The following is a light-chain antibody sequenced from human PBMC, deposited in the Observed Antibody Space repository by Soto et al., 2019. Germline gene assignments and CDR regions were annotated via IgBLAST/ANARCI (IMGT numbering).Light chain of an antibody. CDR1: QSISSW. V-gene: IGKV1-5*01. J-gene: IGKJ1*01. Sequence: DIQMTQSRSTLSASVGDRVTSTCRASQSISSWLAWYQQKPGKAPKLLIYDASSLESGVPSRFSGSGSGTEFTLTISSLQPDDFATYYCQQYNSYSWTFGQGTKVDIK. CDR2: DAS. CDR3: QQYNSYSWT.